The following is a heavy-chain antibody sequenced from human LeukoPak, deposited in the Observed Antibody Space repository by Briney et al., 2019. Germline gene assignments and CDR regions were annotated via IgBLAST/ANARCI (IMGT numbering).Heavy chain of an antibody. CDR1: GFTFSSYA. J-gene: IGHJ3*02. Sequence: GGSLRLSCAASGFTFSSYAMSWVRQAPGKGLEWVSAISGSGGSTYYADSVKGRFTISRDNSKNTLYLQMNSLRAEDTAVYYCARWDAYCSGGTCYFGGFAFDIWGQGTMVTVSS. CDR3: ARWDAYCSGGTCYFGGFAFDI. CDR2: ISGSGGST. D-gene: IGHD2-15*01. V-gene: IGHV3-23*01.